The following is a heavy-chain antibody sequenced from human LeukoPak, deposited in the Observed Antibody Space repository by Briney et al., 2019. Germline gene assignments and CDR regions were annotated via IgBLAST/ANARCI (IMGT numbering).Heavy chain of an antibody. V-gene: IGHV3-30*18. J-gene: IGHJ6*02. D-gene: IGHD1-14*01. CDR3: AKVSGGGLYYDGMDV. Sequence: PGGSLRLSCAASGFTFSSYGMHWVRQAPGEGLEWVAVISYDGSNKYYADSVKGRFTISRDSSKNTLYLQMNSLRAEDTAVYYCAKVSGGGLYYDGMDVWGQGTTVTVSS. CDR2: ISYDGSNK. CDR1: GFTFSSYG.